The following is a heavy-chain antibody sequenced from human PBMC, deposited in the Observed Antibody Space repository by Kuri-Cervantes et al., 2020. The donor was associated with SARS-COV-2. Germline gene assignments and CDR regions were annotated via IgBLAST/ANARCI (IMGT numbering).Heavy chain of an antibody. D-gene: IGHD2-21*02. CDR2: FDPEDGET. J-gene: IGHJ4*02. CDR3: ARGVRGYCGGDCFRLGLDFDY. CDR1: GYTLTELS. V-gene: IGHV1-24*01. Sequence: ASVKVSCKVSGYTLTELSMHWVRQAPGKGLEWMGGFDPEDGETIYAQKFQGRVTMTEDTSTDTAYMELSSLRSDDTAVYYCARGVRGYCGGDCFRLGLDFDYWGQGTLVTVSS.